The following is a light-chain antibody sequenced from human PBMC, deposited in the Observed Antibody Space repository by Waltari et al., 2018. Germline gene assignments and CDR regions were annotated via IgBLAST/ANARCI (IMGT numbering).Light chain of an antibody. CDR1: RDITNF. Sequence: DIQMTQSPASLSASVGDRVDITCQATRDITNFLSWFQQKSGRTPRLLIYEASILDTGVPSRFSGRGSGTHFTLTINDVQPEDRATYFCQQYDDVPITFGQVTRLDI. J-gene: IGKJ5*01. CDR2: EAS. CDR3: QQYDDVPIT. V-gene: IGKV1-33*01.